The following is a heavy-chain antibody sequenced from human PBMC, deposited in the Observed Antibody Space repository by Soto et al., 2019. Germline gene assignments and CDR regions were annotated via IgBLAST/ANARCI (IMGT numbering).Heavy chain of an antibody. CDR1: GGSISSGGYY. CDR2: IYYSGST. Sequence: QVQLQESGPGLVKPSQTLSLTCTVSGGSISSGGYYWSWIRQHPGKGLEWIGYIYYSGSTYYNPSLKSRVTISVDTSKNRFSLKLSSVTAADTAVYYCAREGGGYCSGGSCYSDYWGQGTLVTVSS. CDR3: AREGGGYCSGGSCYSDY. J-gene: IGHJ4*02. V-gene: IGHV4-31*03. D-gene: IGHD2-15*01.